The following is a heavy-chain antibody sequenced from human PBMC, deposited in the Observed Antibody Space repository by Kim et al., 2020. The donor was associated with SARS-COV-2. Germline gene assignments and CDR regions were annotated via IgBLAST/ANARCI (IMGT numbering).Heavy chain of an antibody. D-gene: IGHD6-19*01. J-gene: IGHJ6*02. CDR3: ARVAAVAGANYYYGMDV. V-gene: IGHV1-3*01. Sequence: FQGRVTITRDTSASTAYMELSSLRSEDTAVYYCARVAAVAGANYYYGMDVWGQGTTVTVSS.